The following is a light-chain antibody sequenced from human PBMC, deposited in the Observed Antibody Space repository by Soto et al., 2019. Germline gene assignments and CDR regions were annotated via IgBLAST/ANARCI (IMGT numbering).Light chain of an antibody. J-gene: IGLJ3*02. CDR3: SSYTSSSTRV. CDR1: SSDVGGYNY. V-gene: IGLV2-14*01. Sequence: QSALTQPASVSGSPGQSITISCTGTSSDVGGYNYVSWYQQHPGKAPKLMIYEVSNRPSGVSNRFSGSKSGNTASLTISGLQAEGEGYYYCSSYTSSSTRVFGGGTKVTVL. CDR2: EVS.